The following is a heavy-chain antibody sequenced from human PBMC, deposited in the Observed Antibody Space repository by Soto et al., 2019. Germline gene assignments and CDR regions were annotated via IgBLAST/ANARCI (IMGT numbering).Heavy chain of an antibody. CDR3: ASFTDLWSIAARFDY. J-gene: IGHJ4*02. CDR1: GGSISSSNW. D-gene: IGHD6-6*01. V-gene: IGHV4-4*02. CDR2: IYHSGST. Sequence: PSETLSLTCAVSGGSISSSNWWSWVRQPPGKGLEWIGEIYHSGSTNYNPSLKSRVTISVDKSKNQFSLKLSSVTAADTAVYYCASFTDLWSIAARFDYWGQGTLVTVSS.